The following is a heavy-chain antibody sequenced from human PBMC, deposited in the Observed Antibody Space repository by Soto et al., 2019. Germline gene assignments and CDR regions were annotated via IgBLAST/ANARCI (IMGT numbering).Heavy chain of an antibody. J-gene: IGHJ5*02. D-gene: IGHD2-2*01. Sequence: ASETLSLTCTVSGASITSGGYYWSWIRQHPGKGLEWIGYIYYNGNTYYNPSLKSRLTLSVDTFKSQFSLSLSSVTAADTAVYYCARGVYCSSTSCNFGWFDPWGQGTLVTVSS. V-gene: IGHV4-31*03. CDR2: IYYNGNT. CDR1: GASITSGGYY. CDR3: ARGVYCSSTSCNFGWFDP.